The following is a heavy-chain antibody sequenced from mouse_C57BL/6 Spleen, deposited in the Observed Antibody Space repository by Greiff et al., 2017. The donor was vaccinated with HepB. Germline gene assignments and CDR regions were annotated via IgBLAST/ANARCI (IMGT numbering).Heavy chain of an antibody. D-gene: IGHD2-4*01. J-gene: IGHJ3*01. V-gene: IGHV5-16*01. CDR2: INYDGSST. CDR3: ARGGYDYDTEFAY. Sequence: EVHLVESEGGLVQPGSSMKLSCTASGFTFSDYYMAWVRQVPEKGLEWVANINYDGSSTYYLDSLKSRFIISRDNAKNILYLQMSSLKSEDTATYYCARGGYDYDTEFAYWGQGTLVTVSA. CDR1: GFTFSDYY.